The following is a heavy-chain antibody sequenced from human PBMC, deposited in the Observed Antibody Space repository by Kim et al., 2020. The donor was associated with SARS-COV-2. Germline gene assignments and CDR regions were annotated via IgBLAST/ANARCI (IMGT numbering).Heavy chain of an antibody. D-gene: IGHD3-10*01. Sequence: YYADSVKGRFTISRDNSKNTLYLQMNSLRAEDTAVYYCARDLRKGSSFDYWGQGTLVTVSS. V-gene: IGHV3-33*01. J-gene: IGHJ4*02. CDR3: ARDLRKGSSFDY.